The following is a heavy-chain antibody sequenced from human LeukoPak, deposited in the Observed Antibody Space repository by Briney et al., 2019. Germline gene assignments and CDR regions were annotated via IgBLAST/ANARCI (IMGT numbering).Heavy chain of an antibody. CDR3: ARDRTYYSDSSGYADYYGMDV. Sequence: GGSLRLSCAAAGFTFSSYGMHWVRQAPGKGLEWVAVISYDGSKKYYADSVKGRFTISRDNSKNTLYLQMNSLRAEDTAVYYCARDRTYYSDSSGYADYYGMDVWGQGTTVTVSS. CDR1: GFTFSSYG. CDR2: ISYDGSKK. D-gene: IGHD3-22*01. J-gene: IGHJ6*02. V-gene: IGHV3-30*03.